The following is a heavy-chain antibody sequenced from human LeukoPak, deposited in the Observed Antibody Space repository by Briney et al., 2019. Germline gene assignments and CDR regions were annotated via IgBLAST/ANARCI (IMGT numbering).Heavy chain of an antibody. V-gene: IGHV4-4*02. CDR1: GGSISSSNW. CDR2: IYHSGST. D-gene: IGHD3-3*01. J-gene: IGHJ5*02. CDR3: ARGRDYYDFWSGYYRNNWFDP. Sequence: SETLSLTCTVSGGSISSSNWWSSVRQPPGKGLEWIGEIYHSGSTNYNPSLKSRVTISVDKAKNQFSLKLSSVTAADTAVYYCARGRDYYDFWSGYYRNNWFDPWGQGTLVTVSS.